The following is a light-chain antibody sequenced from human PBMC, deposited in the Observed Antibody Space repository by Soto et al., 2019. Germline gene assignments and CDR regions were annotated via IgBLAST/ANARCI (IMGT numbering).Light chain of an antibody. V-gene: IGKV3-15*01. CDR1: QSISSN. CDR2: GAS. J-gene: IGKJ2*01. Sequence: EIVMTQSPATLSVSPGERATLSCRASQSISSNLAWYQQKPGQAPGLLIYGASTRATGIPARFSGSGSGTEFTLTISSLQSEDFAVYYCQHYNNWPMYTFGQGTKLEIK. CDR3: QHYNNWPMYT.